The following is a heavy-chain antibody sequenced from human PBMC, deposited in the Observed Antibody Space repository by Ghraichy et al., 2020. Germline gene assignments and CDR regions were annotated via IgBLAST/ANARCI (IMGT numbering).Heavy chain of an antibody. J-gene: IGHJ4*02. D-gene: IGHD6-13*01. CDR1: GGSISSSSYH. CDR3: ARHTWYSSSCYEGFDY. V-gene: IGHV4-39*01. CDR2: IYYSGST. Sequence: SETLSLTCTVSGGSISSSSYHWGWIRQPPGKGLEWIGSIYYSGSTYYNPSLKSRLTISVDTSKSQFSLKLSSVTAADTAVYYCARHTWYSSSCYEGFDYWGQGTLVTVSS.